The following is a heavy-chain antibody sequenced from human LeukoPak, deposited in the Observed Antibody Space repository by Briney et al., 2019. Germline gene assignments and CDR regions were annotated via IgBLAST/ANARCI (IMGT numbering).Heavy chain of an antibody. CDR2: IGGSGDHT. CDR3: AKDDRAYCGGDCCSDY. V-gene: IGHV3-23*01. J-gene: IGHJ4*02. Sequence: GGSLRLSCAPSGFTFSSYAMSWVRQAPGKGLEWVAAIGGSGDHTFYADSVKGRFTISRDNSKNTLYLQMNSLRAEDTAVYYCAKDDRAYCGGDCCSDYWGQGTLVTVSS. CDR1: GFTFSSYA. D-gene: IGHD2-21*02.